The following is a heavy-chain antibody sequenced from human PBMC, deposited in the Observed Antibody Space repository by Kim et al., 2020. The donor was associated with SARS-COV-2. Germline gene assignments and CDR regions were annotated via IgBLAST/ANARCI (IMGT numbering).Heavy chain of an antibody. J-gene: IGHJ4*02. D-gene: IGHD3-10*01. V-gene: IGHV3-33*06. CDR3: AKGDYYGSGSYYQDRDY. Sequence: VRVRLTTSRDHSKNMLYLQMNSLRAEDTAVYYCAKGDYYGSGSYYQDRDYWGQGTLVTVSS.